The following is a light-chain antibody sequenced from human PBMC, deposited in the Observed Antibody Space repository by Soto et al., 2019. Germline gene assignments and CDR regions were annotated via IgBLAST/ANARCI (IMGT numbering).Light chain of an antibody. Sequence: QSVLTQPPSASGSPGQSVTISCTGTSSDIGGYNYVSWYQHHPGKAPKLMIYEVTKRPSGVPDRFSGSKSGNTASLTVSGLQAEDEADYYCSSNAGSNKRVFGGGTKLTVL. CDR1: SSDIGGYNY. CDR3: SSNAGSNKRV. V-gene: IGLV2-8*01. J-gene: IGLJ3*02. CDR2: EVT.